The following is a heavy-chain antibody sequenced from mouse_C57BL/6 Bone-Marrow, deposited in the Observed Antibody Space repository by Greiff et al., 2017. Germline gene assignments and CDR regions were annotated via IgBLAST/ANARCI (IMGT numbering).Heavy chain of an antibody. V-gene: IGHV5-15*04. CDR1: G. J-gene: IGHJ1*03. CDR2: ISNLAYSF. Sequence: EVKLVESGGGLVQPGGSLQLSCAASGMAWVRQAPRKGPEWVAFISNLAYSFYYADTVTGRFTISRENDKNTLSLEMSILRSEDTAMYYCARRLRYGYFDVWGTGTTVTVSS. D-gene: IGHD1-1*01. CDR3: ARRLRYGYFDV.